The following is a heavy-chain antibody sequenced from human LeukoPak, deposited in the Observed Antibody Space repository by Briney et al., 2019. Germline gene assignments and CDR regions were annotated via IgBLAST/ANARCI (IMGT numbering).Heavy chain of an antibody. CDR3: TRDGRVAYEMDV. Sequence: GRSLRLSCAASGFTFSRHPMNWVRQAPGKGLEWVSYISPGTIYYADSVKGRFTISRDNAKNSLYLQMNSLRAEDTAVYYCTRDGRVAYEMDVWGQGTTVTVSS. V-gene: IGHV3-48*01. D-gene: IGHD2-15*01. CDR1: GFTFSRHP. CDR2: ISPGTI. J-gene: IGHJ6*02.